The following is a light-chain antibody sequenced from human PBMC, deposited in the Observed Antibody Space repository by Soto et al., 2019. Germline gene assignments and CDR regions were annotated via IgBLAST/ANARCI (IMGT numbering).Light chain of an antibody. CDR1: ASNVGTYNL. CDR2: ETK. V-gene: IGLV2-23*01. Sequence: QSALTQPASVSGSRGKSITFSCAGSASNVGTYNLVSWYQQHPGRAPKLLIYETKKRPSGIPNRFSGSKSGNTASLTISGLQAEDEAEYSCCSYAGSSTYVFGTGTKLTVL. J-gene: IGLJ1*01. CDR3: CSYAGSSTYV.